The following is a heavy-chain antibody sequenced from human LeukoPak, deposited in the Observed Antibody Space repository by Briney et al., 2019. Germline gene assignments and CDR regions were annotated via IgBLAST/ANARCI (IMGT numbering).Heavy chain of an antibody. CDR3: ARGYYYHR. Sequence: SSETLSLTCTVSGGSVSSDNSYWNWIRQPAGEGLEWIVRIYADGSSTYNPSLKSRVTISVDSSKNQFSLRLSSMTAADPAVYYCARGYYYHRWGQGTLVTVSS. CDR2: IYADGSS. V-gene: IGHV4-61*02. CDR1: GGSVSSDNSY. D-gene: IGHD3-22*01. J-gene: IGHJ4*02.